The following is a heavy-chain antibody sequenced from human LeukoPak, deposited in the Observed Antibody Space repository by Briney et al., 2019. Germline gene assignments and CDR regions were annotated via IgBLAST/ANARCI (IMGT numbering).Heavy chain of an antibody. Sequence: GGSLRLSCAASGFTFSSYSMNWVRQAPGKGLEWVSFISSSSSYIYYADSVKGQFTISRDNVKNSLYLQMNSLRAEDTAVYYCARDGYDSSGYPYYFDYWGQGTLVTVSS. CDR3: ARDGYDSSGYPYYFDY. CDR2: ISSSSSYI. CDR1: GFTFSSYS. V-gene: IGHV3-21*01. D-gene: IGHD3-22*01. J-gene: IGHJ4*02.